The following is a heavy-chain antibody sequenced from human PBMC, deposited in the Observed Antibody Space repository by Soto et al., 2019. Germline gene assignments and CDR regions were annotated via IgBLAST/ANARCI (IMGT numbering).Heavy chain of an antibody. D-gene: IGHD6-13*01. J-gene: IGHJ4*02. CDR3: ARGAAADY. CDR2: INHSGST. CDR1: GGSFSGYY. Sequence: SETLSLTCAVYGGSFSGYYWSWIRQPPGKGLEWIGEINHSGSTNYNPSLKSRVSISVDTSKNQFSLKRSSVTAADTAVYYCARGAAADYWGQGTLVTVSS. V-gene: IGHV4-34*01.